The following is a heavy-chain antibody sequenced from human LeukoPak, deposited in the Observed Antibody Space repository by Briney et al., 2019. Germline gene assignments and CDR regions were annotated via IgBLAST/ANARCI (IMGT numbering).Heavy chain of an antibody. J-gene: IGHJ4*02. V-gene: IGHV1-69*05. Sequence: SVTVSCTASGGTFSSYAISWVRQAPGQGLEWMGGIIPIIGTANYAQKFQGRVTITTDESTSTAYMELSSLRSEDTAVYYCARDRGQLAEYYFDYWGQGTLVTVSS. D-gene: IGHD6-13*01. CDR1: GGTFSSYA. CDR2: IIPIIGTA. CDR3: ARDRGQLAEYYFDY.